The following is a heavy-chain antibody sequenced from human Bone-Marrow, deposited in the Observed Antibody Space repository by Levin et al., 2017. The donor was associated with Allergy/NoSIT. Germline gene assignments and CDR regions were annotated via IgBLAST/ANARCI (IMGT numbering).Heavy chain of an antibody. CDR1: GDTFRTSG. D-gene: IGHD2-2*01. V-gene: IGHV1-18*01. J-gene: IGHJ5*02. CDR3: ARDGRAYCSSSSCYRAVWFDP. CDR2: ISPFSGDT. Sequence: ASVKVSCKASGDTFRTSGINWVRQAPGQGLEWMGWISPFSGDTRYAQKVQDRVTLTTDTSTSTAYMELRSLTSDDTAVYYCARDGRAYCSSSSCYRAVWFDPWGQGTPVTVSS.